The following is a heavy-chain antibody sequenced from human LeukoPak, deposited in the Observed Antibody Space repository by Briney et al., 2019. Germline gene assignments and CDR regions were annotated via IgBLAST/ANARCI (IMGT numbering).Heavy chain of an antibody. CDR2: IYTSGST. D-gene: IGHD5-18*01. CDR3: ARGARIQSWLGYIDY. Sequence: SETLSLTCTVSGGSISSYYWSWIRQPAGKGLEWIGSIYTSGSTNYNPSLKSRVTMSVDTSKNQFSLKLSSVTAADTAVYYCARGARIQSWLGYIDYWGQGTLVTVSS. V-gene: IGHV4-4*07. J-gene: IGHJ4*02. CDR1: GGSISSYY.